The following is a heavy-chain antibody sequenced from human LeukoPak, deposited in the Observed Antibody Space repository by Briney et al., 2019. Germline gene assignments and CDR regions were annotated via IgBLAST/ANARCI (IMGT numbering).Heavy chain of an antibody. J-gene: IGHJ4*02. CDR2: ISVYSGNT. D-gene: IGHD2-2*01. Sequence: ASVKVSCKASGGTFSSYAISWVRQAPGQGLEWMGWISVYSGNTNYAQNLQGRVTMTADTSTTTAYMELRSLTSDDTAVYYCARDNMGGHCSTTSCSDYWGQGTLVTVSS. CDR3: ARDNMGGHCSTTSCSDY. V-gene: IGHV1-18*01. CDR1: GGTFSSYA.